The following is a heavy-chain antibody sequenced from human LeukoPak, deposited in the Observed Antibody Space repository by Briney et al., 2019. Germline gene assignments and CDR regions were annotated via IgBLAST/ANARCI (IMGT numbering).Heavy chain of an antibody. J-gene: IGHJ6*02. CDR1: GGSFSGYY. CDR2: INHSGST. Sequence: SETLSLTCAVYGGSFSGYYWSWIRQPPGKGLEWIGEINHSGSTNYNPSLKSRVTISVDKSKNQFSLKLTSVTAADAAMYYCGNYYYAMDVWGQGTTVTVSS. CDR3: GNYYYAMDV. V-gene: IGHV4-34*01.